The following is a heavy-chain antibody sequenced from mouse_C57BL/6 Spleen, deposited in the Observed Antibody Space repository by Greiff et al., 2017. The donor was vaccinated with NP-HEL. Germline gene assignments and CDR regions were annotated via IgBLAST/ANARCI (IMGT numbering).Heavy chain of an antibody. CDR2: IDPSDSYT. CDR3: SRSGRLRSLFAY. V-gene: IGHV1-50*01. CDR1: GYTFTSYW. J-gene: IGHJ3*01. D-gene: IGHD2-4*01. Sequence: QVQLQQPGAELVKPGASVQLSCKASGYTFTSYWMQWVKQRPGQGLEWIGEIDPSDSYTNYNQKFKGKATLTVDTSSSTAYMQLSSLTSEDSAVDYWSRSGRLRSLFAYRGQGTLVTVSA.